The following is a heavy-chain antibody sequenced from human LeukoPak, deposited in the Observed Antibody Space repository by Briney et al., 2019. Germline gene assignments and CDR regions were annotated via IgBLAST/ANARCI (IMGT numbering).Heavy chain of an antibody. D-gene: IGHD2-21*01. J-gene: IGHJ6*03. CDR3: ARDEISDYSSYYYYYMDV. CDR2: IYTSGST. V-gene: IGHV4-4*07. CDR1: GGSISSYY. Sequence: SETLSLTCTVSGGSISSYYWSWIRQPAGKGLEWIGRIYTSGSTNYNPSLKSRVTMSVDTSKNQFSLELSSVTAADTAVYYCARDEISDYSSYYYYYMDVWGKGTTVTISS.